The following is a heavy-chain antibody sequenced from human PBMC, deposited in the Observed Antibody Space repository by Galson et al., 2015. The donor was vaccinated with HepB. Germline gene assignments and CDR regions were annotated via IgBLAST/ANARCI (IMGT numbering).Heavy chain of an antibody. CDR1: GFTFSSYW. V-gene: IGHV3-74*01. J-gene: IGHJ6*02. CDR2: INSDGSSI. Sequence: SLRLSCAASGFTFSSYWMHWVRQAPGKGLVWVSRINSDGSSISYEDSVKGRFTISRDNAKNTLFLQVNSLRAEDTAVYYCLRGDIMVRGVTKKIYGMDVWGQGTTVIVSS. D-gene: IGHD3-10*01. CDR3: LRGDIMVRGVTKKIYGMDV.